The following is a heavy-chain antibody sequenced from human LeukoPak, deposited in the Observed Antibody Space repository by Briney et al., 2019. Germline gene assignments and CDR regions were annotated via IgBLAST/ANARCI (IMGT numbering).Heavy chain of an antibody. CDR1: GFTFSNYA. D-gene: IGHD1-1*01. J-gene: IGHJ4*02. CDR2: ISGSGSST. Sequence: GSLRLSCAAAGFTFSNYAVTWVRQAPGEGLEWVSSISGSGSSTYYADSVKGRFTISRDNSKNTLYLQMYSLRAEDTAVYYCAKVEGASKASVYWGQGALVTVSS. CDR3: AKVEGASKASVY. V-gene: IGHV3-23*01.